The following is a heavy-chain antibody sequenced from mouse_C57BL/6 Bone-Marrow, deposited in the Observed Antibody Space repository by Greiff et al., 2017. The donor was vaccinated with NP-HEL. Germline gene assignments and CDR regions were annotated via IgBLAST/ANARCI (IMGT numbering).Heavy chain of an antibody. Sequence: QVQLQQSGAELVRPGTSVKVSCKASGYAFTNYLIEWVKQRPGQGLEWIGVINPGSGGTNYNEKFKGKATLTADKSSSTAYMQLSSLTSEDSAVYCCARGAAAQPPYYAMDYWGQGTSVTVSS. CDR2: INPGSGGT. CDR3: ARGAAAQPPYYAMDY. CDR1: GYAFTNYL. D-gene: IGHD3-2*02. J-gene: IGHJ4*01. V-gene: IGHV1-54*01.